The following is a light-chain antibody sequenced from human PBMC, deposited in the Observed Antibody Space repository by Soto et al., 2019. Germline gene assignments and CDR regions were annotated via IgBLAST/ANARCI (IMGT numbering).Light chain of an antibody. Sequence: EIVLTQSPATLSLSPGERATLSCRASQSVSRYLIWYQQKPGQAPRLLIYDASNRATGIPAGFSGSGSGTDFTLTISSLEPEDFAVYYCQHRSSWPITFGGGTKVEIK. J-gene: IGKJ4*01. V-gene: IGKV3-11*01. CDR1: QSVSRY. CDR2: DAS. CDR3: QHRSSWPIT.